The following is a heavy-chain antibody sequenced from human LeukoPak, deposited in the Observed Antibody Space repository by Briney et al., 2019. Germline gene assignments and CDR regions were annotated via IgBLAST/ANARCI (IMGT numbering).Heavy chain of an antibody. CDR3: ARVTRPVNGLLDY. CDR1: GDSISSNY. CDR2: IDTSGNT. Sequence: PSETLSLTCTVSGDSISSNYRSWIRQPAGKGLEWIGRIDTSGNTIYNPSLKSRVTMSVDTSKNQFSLNLNSVTAADTAMYYCARVTRPVNGLLDYWGQGTLVTVSS. V-gene: IGHV4-4*07. D-gene: IGHD6-6*01. J-gene: IGHJ4*02.